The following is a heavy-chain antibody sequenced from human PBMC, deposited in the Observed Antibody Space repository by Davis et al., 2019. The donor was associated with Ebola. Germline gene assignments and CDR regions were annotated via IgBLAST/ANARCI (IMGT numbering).Heavy chain of an antibody. D-gene: IGHD2-8*01. J-gene: IGHJ6*02. CDR2: INPHNGNT. CDR3: AKDHMVYAVFYYYGMDV. Sequence: AASVKVSCKASGYTFTNYGITWVRQAPGQGLEWMGWINPHNGNTNYAQNVQGRVIMTSDTATTTAYMEVGSLRSDDTAVYYCAKDHMVYAVFYYYGMDVWGQGTTVTVSS. CDR1: GYTFTNYG. V-gene: IGHV1-18*04.